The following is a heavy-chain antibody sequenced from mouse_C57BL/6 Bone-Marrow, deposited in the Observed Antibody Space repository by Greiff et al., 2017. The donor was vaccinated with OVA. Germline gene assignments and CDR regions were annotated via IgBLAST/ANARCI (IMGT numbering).Heavy chain of an antibody. CDR3: SYYGNRGRFAY. CDR2: IDPETGGT. J-gene: IGHJ3*01. CDR1: GYTFTDYE. D-gene: IGHD2-10*01. V-gene: IGHV1-15*01. Sequence: QVQLQQSGAELVRPGASVTLSCKASGYTFTDYEMHWVKQTPVHGLEWIGAIDPETGGTAYNQKFKGKAILTADKSSSTAYMELRSLTSEDSAVYYCSYYGNRGRFAYWGQGTLVTVSA.